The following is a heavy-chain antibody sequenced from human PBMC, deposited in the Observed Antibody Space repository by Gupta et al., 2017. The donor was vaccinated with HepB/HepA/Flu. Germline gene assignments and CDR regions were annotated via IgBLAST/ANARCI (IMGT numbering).Heavy chain of an antibody. D-gene: IGHD1-26*01. CDR3: ARRSVGATDYFDY. CDR2: IYYSGST. J-gene: IGHJ4*02. CDR1: GGSISSYY. V-gene: IGHV4-59*08. Sequence: GPGLVKPSETLSLTCTVSGGSISSYYWSWIRQPPGKGLEWIGYIYYSGSTNYNPSLKSRVTISVDTSKNQFSLKLSSVTAADTAVYYCARRSVGATDYFDYWGQGTLVTGSS.